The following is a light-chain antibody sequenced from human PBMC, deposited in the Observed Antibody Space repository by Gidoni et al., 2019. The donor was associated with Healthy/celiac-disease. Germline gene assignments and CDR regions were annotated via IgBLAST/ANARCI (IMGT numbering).Light chain of an antibody. CDR2: DAS. V-gene: IGKV3-11*01. J-gene: IGKJ1*01. Sequence: PAPLSLSPGERATLSCRASQSVSSYLAWYQQKPGQAPRLLIYDASNRATGIPARFSGSGSGTDFTLTISSLGPEDFAVYYCQQRSNWPRTFGQGTKVEIK. CDR3: QQRSNWPRT. CDR1: QSVSSY.